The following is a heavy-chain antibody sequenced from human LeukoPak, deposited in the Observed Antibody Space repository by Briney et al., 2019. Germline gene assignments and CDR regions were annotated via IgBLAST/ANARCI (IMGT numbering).Heavy chain of an antibody. D-gene: IGHD3-10*01. CDR3: ARHDPRGWYYFDY. J-gene: IGHJ4*02. CDR2: INPNSGGT. V-gene: IGHV1-2*02. Sequence: ASVKVSCKASGYTFTGYYMHWVRQAPGQGLEWMGWINPNSGGTNYAQKFQGRVTMTRDTSISTAYMELSRLRSDDTAVYYCARHDPRGWYYFDYWGQGTLVTVSS. CDR1: GYTFTGYY.